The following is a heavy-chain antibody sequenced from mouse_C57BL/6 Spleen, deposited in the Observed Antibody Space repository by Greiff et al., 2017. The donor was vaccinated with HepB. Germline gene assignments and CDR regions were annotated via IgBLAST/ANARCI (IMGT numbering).Heavy chain of an antibody. CDR2: ISSGSSTN. CDR1: GFTFSDYG. CDR3: ANYDWFAY. J-gene: IGHJ3*01. Sequence: EVKLMESGGGLVKPGGSLKLSCAASGFTFSDYGMHWVRQAPEKGLEWVAYISSGSSTNYYADTVKGRVTISRDNAKNTLFLQMTSLRSEDTAMYCCANYDWFAYWGQGTLVTVSA. V-gene: IGHV5-17*01. D-gene: IGHD2-4*01.